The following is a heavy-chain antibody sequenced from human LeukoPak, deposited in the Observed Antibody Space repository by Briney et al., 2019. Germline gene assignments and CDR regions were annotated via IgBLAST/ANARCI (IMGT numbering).Heavy chain of an antibody. D-gene: IGHD2-2*01. Sequence: PGGSLRLSCAASGFTVSSNYMSWVRQAPGKGLEWVSVIYSGGSTYYADSVKGRFTISRDNSKKTLNLEMNSLRVEDTAVYYCARAMPHDNWFDPWGQGSLVTVSS. CDR3: ARAMPHDNWFDP. CDR1: GFTVSSNY. J-gene: IGHJ5*02. V-gene: IGHV3-66*01. CDR2: IYSGGST.